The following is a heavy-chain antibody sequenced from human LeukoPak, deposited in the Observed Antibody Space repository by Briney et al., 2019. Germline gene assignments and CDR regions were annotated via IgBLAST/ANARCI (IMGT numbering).Heavy chain of an antibody. CDR1: GYTFTGYY. D-gene: IGHD1-26*01. CDR3: ARVLRHNEWELRYFDY. J-gene: IGHJ4*02. V-gene: IGHV1-2*02. CDR2: INPNSGGT. Sequence: ASVKVSCTASGYTFTGYYMHWVRQAPGQGLEWMGWINPNSGGTNYAQTFQGRVTMTRDTSISTAYLEMSRLRSDDTAVYYCARVLRHNEWELRYFDYWGQGTLVTVSS.